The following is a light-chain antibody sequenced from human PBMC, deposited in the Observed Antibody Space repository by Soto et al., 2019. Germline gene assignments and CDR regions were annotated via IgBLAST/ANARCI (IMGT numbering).Light chain of an antibody. CDR1: QTVSNNF. CDR2: GAS. CDR3: RQYGRSLEFA. J-gene: IGKJ4*01. V-gene: IGKV3-20*01. Sequence: LVLTQYPGTLSLSPGEIATLSCRASQTVSNNFLAWYQEKPGRGPRLLIYGASTRATGIPDRFSGSGSGTDFTLTISRLDPEDFAVYYCRQYGRSLEFAVGGGTKVDIK.